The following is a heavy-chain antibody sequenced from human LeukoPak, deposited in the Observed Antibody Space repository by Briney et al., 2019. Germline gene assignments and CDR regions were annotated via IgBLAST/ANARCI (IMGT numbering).Heavy chain of an antibody. V-gene: IGHV3-30*02. CDR1: GFTFSSYG. CDR2: IRYDGSNK. Sequence: PGGSLRLSCAASGFTFSSYGVHWVRQAPGKGLEWVAFIRYDGSNKYYVDSVKGRFTISRDNSKNTLYLQMNSLRPEDTAIYYCAKGRVDYYDSSDAFDIWGQGTMVTVSS. J-gene: IGHJ3*02. D-gene: IGHD3-22*01. CDR3: AKGRVDYYDSSDAFDI.